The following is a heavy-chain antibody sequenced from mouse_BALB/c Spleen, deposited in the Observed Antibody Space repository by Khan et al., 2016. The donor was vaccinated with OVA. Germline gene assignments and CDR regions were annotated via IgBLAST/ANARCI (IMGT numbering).Heavy chain of an antibody. J-gene: IGHJ3*01. CDR1: GDSITSGY. CDR3: ARSTYRYAFVY. Sequence: EVQLQESGPSLVKPSQTLSLTCSVTGDSITSGYWSWIRKFPGNKLEYMGYMIYTGYTYYNPSLKSRISIPRHTSKNQYYLQLNSVTTEDTATYYCARSTYRYAFVYWGQGTLVTVSA. CDR2: MIYTGYT. D-gene: IGHD2-14*01. V-gene: IGHV3-8*02.